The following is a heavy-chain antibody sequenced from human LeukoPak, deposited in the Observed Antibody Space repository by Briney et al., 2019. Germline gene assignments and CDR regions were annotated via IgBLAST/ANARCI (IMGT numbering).Heavy chain of an antibody. D-gene: IGHD5-12*01. CDR1: GGSFSSYY. J-gene: IGHJ6*02. Sequence: PSETLSLTCAVYGGSFSSYYWSWIRQPPGKGLEWIGYIYYSGSTNYNPSLKSRVTISVDMSKNQFSLKLSSVTAADTAVYYCARGGYLYYYYGMDVWGQGTAVTVSS. V-gene: IGHV4-59*01. CDR3: ARGGYLYYYYGMDV. CDR2: IYYSGST.